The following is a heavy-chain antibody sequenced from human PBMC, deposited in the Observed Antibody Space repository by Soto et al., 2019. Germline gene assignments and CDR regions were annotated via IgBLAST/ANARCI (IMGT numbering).Heavy chain of an antibody. D-gene: IGHD3-3*01. CDR3: ARTVAYDFWSGYFNFDY. V-gene: IGHV3-11*01. CDR2: ISSSGSTI. J-gene: IGHJ4*02. Sequence: GGSLRLSCAASGFSFSNYAMSWVRQAPGKGLEWVSYISSSGSTIYYADSVKGRFTISRDNAKNSLYLQMNSLRAEDTAVYYCARTVAYDFWSGYFNFDYWGQGTLVTVSS. CDR1: GFSFSNYA.